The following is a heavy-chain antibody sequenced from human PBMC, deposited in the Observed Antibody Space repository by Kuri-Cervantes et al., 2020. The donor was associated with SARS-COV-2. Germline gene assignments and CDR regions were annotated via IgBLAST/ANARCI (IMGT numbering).Heavy chain of an antibody. CDR1: GYSFTSYW. CDR3: ARLRICGGDCSPSFDY. Sequence: GESLKISCKGSGYSFTSYWISWVRQMPGKGLEWMGRIDPSDSYTNYSPSFQGHVTISADKSISTACLQWSSLKASDTAMYYCARLRICGGDCSPSFDYWGQGTLVTVSS. D-gene: IGHD2-21*02. J-gene: IGHJ4*02. CDR2: IDPSDSYT. V-gene: IGHV5-10-1*01.